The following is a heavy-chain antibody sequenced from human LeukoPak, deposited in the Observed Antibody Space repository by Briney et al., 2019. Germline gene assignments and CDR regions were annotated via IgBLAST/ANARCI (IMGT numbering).Heavy chain of an antibody. D-gene: IGHD2-15*01. Sequence: ASVKVSCKASGGTFSSYAISWVRQAPGQGLEWMGGIIPIFGTANYAQKFQGRVTITADESTSTAYMELSSLRSEDTAVYYCASDHADCSGGSCDYYYYGMDVWGQGTTVTVSS. CDR3: ASDHADCSGGSCDYYYYGMDV. V-gene: IGHV1-69*01. J-gene: IGHJ6*02. CDR2: IIPIFGTA. CDR1: GGTFSSYA.